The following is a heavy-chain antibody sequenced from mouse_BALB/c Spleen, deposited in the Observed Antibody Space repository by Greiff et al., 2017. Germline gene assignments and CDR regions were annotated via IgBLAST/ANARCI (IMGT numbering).Heavy chain of an antibody. CDR1: GYTFTDYN. J-gene: IGHJ2*01. CDR2: IYPYNGGT. D-gene: IGHD1-1*01. Sequence: VQLQQSGPELVKPGASVKISCKASGYTFTDYNMHWVKQSHGKSLEWIGYIYPYNGGTGYNQKFKSKATLTVDNSSSTAYMELRSLTSEDSAVYYCARSTVVVPFDYWGQGTTLTVSS. CDR3: ARSTVVVPFDY. V-gene: IGHV1S29*02.